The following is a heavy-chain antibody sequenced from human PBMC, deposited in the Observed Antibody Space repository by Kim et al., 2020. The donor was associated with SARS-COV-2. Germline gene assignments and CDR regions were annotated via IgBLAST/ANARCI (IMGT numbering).Heavy chain of an antibody. CDR2: TRNKANGYFT. CDR1: GFSSSDYY. D-gene: IGHD6-19*01. CDR3: AKEHRVVFCTGSGCCDAFDV. Sequence: GGSLRLSCAASGFSSSDYYMDWVRQAPGKALEWVGRTRNKANGYFTEYAAAVRGRFIISRDESENSEYLQMNGLQTEDTALYYCAKEHRVVFCTGSGCCDAFDVWGQGTMVTVSS. J-gene: IGHJ3*01. V-gene: IGHV3-72*01.